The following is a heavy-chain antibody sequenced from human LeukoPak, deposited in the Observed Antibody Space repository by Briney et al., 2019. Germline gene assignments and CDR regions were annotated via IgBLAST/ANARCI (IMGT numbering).Heavy chain of an antibody. J-gene: IGHJ4*02. CDR3: ARSRTYDFWSGYYDAHFDY. V-gene: IGHV1-2*04. CDR2: INPNSGGT. D-gene: IGHD3-3*01. CDR1: GYTFTGYY. Sequence: GASVKVSCKASGYTFTGYYMHWVRQAPGQGLEWMGWINPNSGGTNYAQKFQGWVTMTRDTSISTAYMELSRLRSDDTAVYYCARSRTYDFWSGYYDAHFDYWGQGTLVTVSS.